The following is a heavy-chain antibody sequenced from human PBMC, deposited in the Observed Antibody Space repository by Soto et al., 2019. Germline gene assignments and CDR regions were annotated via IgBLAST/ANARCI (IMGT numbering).Heavy chain of an antibody. CDR1: GFMFSNHG. CDR3: ARVAVAGTRVDY. V-gene: IGHV3-33*01. CDR2: IWSDGNNR. J-gene: IGHJ4*02. Sequence: GGSLRLSCAASGFMFSNHGMHWVRQAPGKGLEWVAVIWSDGNNRYYADSVKGRFTISRDNSKNQFSLKLSSVTAADTAVYYCARVAVAGTRVDYWGQGTLVTVSS. D-gene: IGHD6-19*01.